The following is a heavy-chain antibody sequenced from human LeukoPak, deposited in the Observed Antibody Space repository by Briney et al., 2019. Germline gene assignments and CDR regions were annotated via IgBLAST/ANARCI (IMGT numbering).Heavy chain of an antibody. CDR1: GFTFSSYG. Sequence: GRSLRLSCAASGFTFSSYGMHWVRQAPGKGLEWVAVISYDGSYKNYADSVQGRFSISRDNPKNTLYLQMNTLSAEDAAVYYCGKERRGYCSSAGCPLFDSWGQGTLITVSS. J-gene: IGHJ4*02. CDR3: GKERRGYCSSAGCPLFDS. D-gene: IGHD2-2*01. CDR2: ISYDGSYK. V-gene: IGHV3-30*18.